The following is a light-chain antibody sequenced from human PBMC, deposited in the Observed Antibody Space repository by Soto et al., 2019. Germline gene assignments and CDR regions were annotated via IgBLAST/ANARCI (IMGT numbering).Light chain of an antibody. V-gene: IGKV3-15*01. Sequence: EIVMTQSPATLSVSPGERATVSCRASQTVSSNLAWYQQKPGQAPRLLIHGASTRATGVPARFSGSGSGTEFTLTISSLQSEDFAVYYCQQYHNWPPQYTFGQGTQLQMK. CDR1: QTVSSN. J-gene: IGKJ2*01. CDR3: QQYHNWPPQYT. CDR2: GAS.